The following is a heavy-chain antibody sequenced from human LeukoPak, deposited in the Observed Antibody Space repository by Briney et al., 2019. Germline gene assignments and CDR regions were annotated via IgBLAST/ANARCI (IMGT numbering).Heavy chain of an antibody. CDR3: ARSRTMVRGVIKNYGMDV. J-gene: IGHJ6*02. Sequence: GASVKVSCKASGGTFSSYAISWVRQAPGQGLEWMGGIIPIFGTANYAQKFQGRVTITADESTSTAYMELSSLRSEDTAVYYCARSRTMVRGVIKNYGMDVWGQGTTVTGSS. V-gene: IGHV1-69*13. CDR2: IIPIFGTA. CDR1: GGTFSSYA. D-gene: IGHD3-10*01.